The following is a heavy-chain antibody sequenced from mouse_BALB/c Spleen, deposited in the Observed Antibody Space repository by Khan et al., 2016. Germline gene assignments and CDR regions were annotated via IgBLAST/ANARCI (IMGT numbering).Heavy chain of an antibody. D-gene: IGHD2-13*01. V-gene: IGHV9-3*02. Sequence: QIQLVQSGPELKKPGETVKISCKASGYTFTNYGMNWVKQAPGKGLKWMGWINSNTGEPTYAEEFKGRFAFSLETSASTAYLQINNLKNEDTATXFWARTGDSPYYAMDYWGQGTSVTVSS. CDR3: ARTGDSPYYAMDY. CDR1: GYTFTNYG. CDR2: INSNTGEP. J-gene: IGHJ4*01.